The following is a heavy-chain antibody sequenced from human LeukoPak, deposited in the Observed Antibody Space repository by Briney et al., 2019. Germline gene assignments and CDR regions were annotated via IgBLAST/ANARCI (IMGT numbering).Heavy chain of an antibody. Sequence: GGSLGLSCAASGFTVSSSYMYWVRQAPGKGLEWVSFFYRGETTYYAESVRGRFTISRDISKNTLYLLMNSLVPEDMAVYYCAREVVSIPSYFESWGQGTRVTVSS. V-gene: IGHV3-53*01. J-gene: IGHJ4*02. CDR3: AREVVSIPSYFES. D-gene: IGHD2-15*01. CDR1: GFTVSSSY. CDR2: FYRGETT.